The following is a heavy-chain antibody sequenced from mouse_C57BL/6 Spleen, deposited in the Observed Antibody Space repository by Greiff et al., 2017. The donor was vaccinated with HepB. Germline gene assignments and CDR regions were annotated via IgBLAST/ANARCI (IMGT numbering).Heavy chain of an antibody. Sequence: EVMLVESGGGLVKPGGSLKLSCAASGFTFSSYTMSWVRQTPEKRLEWVATISGGGGNTYYPDSVKGRFTISRDNAKNTLYLQMSSLRSEDTALYYCARIYVYYYAMDYWGQGTSVTVSS. CDR2: ISGGGGNT. CDR3: ARIYVYYYAMDY. D-gene: IGHD2-3*01. V-gene: IGHV5-9*01. CDR1: GFTFSSYT. J-gene: IGHJ4*01.